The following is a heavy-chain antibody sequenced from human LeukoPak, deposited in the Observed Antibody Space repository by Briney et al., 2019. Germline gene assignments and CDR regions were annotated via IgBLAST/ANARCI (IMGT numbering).Heavy chain of an antibody. V-gene: IGHV3-30*02. J-gene: IGHJ5*02. CDR2: IRYDGSNK. CDR3: AKDRAPVGNYPPYNWFDP. Sequence: PGGSLRLSCAASGFTFSSYGMHWVRQAPGKGLEWVAFIRYDGSNKYYADSVKGRFTISRDNSKNTLYPQMNSLRAEDTAVYYCAKDRAPVGNYPPYNWFDPWGQGTLVTVSS. D-gene: IGHD4-11*01. CDR1: GFTFSSYG.